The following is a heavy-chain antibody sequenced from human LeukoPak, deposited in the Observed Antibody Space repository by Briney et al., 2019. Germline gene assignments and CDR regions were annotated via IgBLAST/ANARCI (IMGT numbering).Heavy chain of an antibody. CDR3: ARDRRLQLWSPAGFDY. Sequence: LPGGSLRLSCAASGFTFSSYGMHWVRQAPGKGLEWVAFIRYDGSNKYYADSLKGRFTISRDNAKNSLYLQMNSLRADDTAVYYCARDRRLQLWSPAGFDYWGQGTLVTASS. CDR2: IRYDGSNK. D-gene: IGHD5-18*01. V-gene: IGHV3-30*02. CDR1: GFTFSSYG. J-gene: IGHJ4*02.